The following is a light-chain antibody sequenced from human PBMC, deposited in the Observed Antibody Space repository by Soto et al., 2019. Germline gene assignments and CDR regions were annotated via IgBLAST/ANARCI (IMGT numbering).Light chain of an antibody. CDR3: QQYNDWPPEGT. V-gene: IGKV3-15*01. CDR2: GAS. Sequence: EIVMTQSPATLSVSPEERATLSCMSTQNVNSNLARYQQKPGQAPRLLIHGASTRATGIPARFSGSGSGTEFTLTISSLQSEDFAVYYCQQYNDWPPEGTFGPGTKVDIK. CDR1: QNVNSN. J-gene: IGKJ3*01.